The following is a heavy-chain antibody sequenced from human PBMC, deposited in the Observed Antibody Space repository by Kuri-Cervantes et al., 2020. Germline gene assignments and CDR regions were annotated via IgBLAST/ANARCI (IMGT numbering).Heavy chain of an antibody. CDR1: GFTFDDYA. CDR2: ISWNSGSI. J-gene: IGHJ4*02. V-gene: IGHV3-9*01. CDR3: ARDRFRYFDY. Sequence: SLRLSCAASGFTFDDYAMHWVRQAPGKGLEWVSGISWNSGSIGYADSVKGRFTISRDNAKNSLYLQMNSLRAEDTAVYYCARDRFRYFDYWGQGTLVTVSS.